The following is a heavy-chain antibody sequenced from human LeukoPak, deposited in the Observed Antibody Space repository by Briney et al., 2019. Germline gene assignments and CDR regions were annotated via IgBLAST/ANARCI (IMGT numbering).Heavy chain of an antibody. CDR3: ARDYGFWSGYPY. J-gene: IGHJ4*02. V-gene: IGHV1-46*01. D-gene: IGHD3-3*01. CDR1: GYTFSSYY. CDR2: INPSGGST. Sequence: PGASVKVSCKASGYTFSSYYMHWVRQAPGQGLEWMGIINPSGGSTSYAQKFQGRVTMTRDTSTRTVYMEVSSLRSEDTAVYYCARDYGFWSGYPYWGRGTLVTVSS.